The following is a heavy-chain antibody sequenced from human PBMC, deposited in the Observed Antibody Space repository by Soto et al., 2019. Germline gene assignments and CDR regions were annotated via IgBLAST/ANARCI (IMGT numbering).Heavy chain of an antibody. CDR2: ISAYNGNT. V-gene: IGHV1-18*01. CDR1: GGTFSSYT. CDR3: ARDGSSWSDFDY. Sequence: XVKVSCKASGGTFSSYTISWVRHAPGQGLEWMGWISAYNGNTNYAQKLQGRVTMTTDTSTSTAYMELRSMRSDDTAVYYCARDGSSWSDFDYWGQGTLVTVSS. J-gene: IGHJ4*02. D-gene: IGHD6-13*01.